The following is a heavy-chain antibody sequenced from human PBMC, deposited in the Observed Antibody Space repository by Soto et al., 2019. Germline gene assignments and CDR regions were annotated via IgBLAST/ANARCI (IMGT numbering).Heavy chain of an antibody. J-gene: IGHJ6*02. CDR1: GGSISSSSYY. V-gene: IGHV4-39*01. Sequence: QLQLQESGPGLVKPSETLSLTCTVSGGSISSSSYYWGWIRQPPGKGLEWIGSIYYSGSTYYNPSLKSRVTISVDTSKSQFSLKLSSVTAADTAVYYCASRHNYYGSDYGMDVWGQGTTVTVSS. CDR2: IYYSGST. CDR3: ASRHNYYGSDYGMDV. D-gene: IGHD3-10*01.